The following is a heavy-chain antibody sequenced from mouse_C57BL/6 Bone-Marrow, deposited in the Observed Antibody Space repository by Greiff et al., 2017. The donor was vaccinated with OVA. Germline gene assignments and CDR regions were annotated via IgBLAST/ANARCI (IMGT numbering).Heavy chain of an antibody. Sequence: EVQLQESGGGLVQPGGSLKLSCAASGFTFSDYYMYWVRQTPEKRLEWVAYISIGGGSTYYPDTVKGRFTISRDNAKNTLYLQMSRLKSEDTAMYYCARQTSTTGGYYAMDYWGQGTSGTVSS. CDR3: ARQTSTTGGYYAMDY. CDR1: GFTFSDYY. V-gene: IGHV5-12*01. D-gene: IGHD2-12*01. CDR2: ISIGGGST. J-gene: IGHJ4*01.